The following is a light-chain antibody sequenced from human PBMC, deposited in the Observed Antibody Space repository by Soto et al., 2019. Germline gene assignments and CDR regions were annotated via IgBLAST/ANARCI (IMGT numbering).Light chain of an antibody. CDR2: EVT. CDR3: SSFTNSILV. Sequence: QSVLTQPASVSGSPGQSITISCTGTTSDVGSHNFVSWYQQLPGKAPKLLIYEVTNRPSGTSNLFSGSKSGNTASLTISGLQAEDEADYYCSSFTNSILVFGGGTKLTVL. CDR1: TSDVGSHNF. J-gene: IGLJ3*02. V-gene: IGLV2-14*01.